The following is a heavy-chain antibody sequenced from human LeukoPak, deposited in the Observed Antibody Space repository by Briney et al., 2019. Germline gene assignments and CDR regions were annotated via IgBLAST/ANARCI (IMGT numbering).Heavy chain of an antibody. CDR1: GYTFTSYD. J-gene: IGHJ6*02. Sequence: ASVKVSCKASGYTFTSYDINWVRQATGQGLEWMGWMNPNSGNTGYAQKFQGRVTMTRNTSISTAYMELSSLRSEDTAVYYCARDYSSGWSTTMYYYYYGMDVWGQGTTVTVSS. CDR2: MNPNSGNT. D-gene: IGHD6-13*01. V-gene: IGHV1-8*01. CDR3: ARDYSSGWSTTMYYYYYGMDV.